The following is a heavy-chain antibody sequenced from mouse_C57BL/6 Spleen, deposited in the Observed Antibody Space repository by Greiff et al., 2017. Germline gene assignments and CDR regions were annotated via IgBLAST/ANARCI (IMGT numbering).Heavy chain of an antibody. Sequence: EVQLHQSGAELVRPGASVKLSCTASGFNIKDYYMHWVKQRPEQGLEWIGRIDPEDGDTEYAPKFQGKATMTADTSSNTAYLQLSSLTSEDTAVYYCTTHYGRSYAWFAYWGQGTLVTVSA. CDR3: TTHYGRSYAWFAY. J-gene: IGHJ3*01. CDR1: GFNIKDYY. D-gene: IGHD1-1*01. V-gene: IGHV14-1*01. CDR2: IDPEDGDT.